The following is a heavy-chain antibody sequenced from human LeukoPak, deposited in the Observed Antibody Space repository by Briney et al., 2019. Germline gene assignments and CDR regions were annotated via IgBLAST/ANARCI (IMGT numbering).Heavy chain of an antibody. D-gene: IGHD3-9*01. Sequence: PGGSLRLSCAASGFTFSSYGMHWVRQAPGKGLEWVAFIRYDGSNKYYADTVKGRFTISRDNSKNTLYLQMNSLRAEDTAVYYCAILPDIRTSNYDILTGYYHYYYYMDVWGKGTTVTISS. J-gene: IGHJ6*03. CDR2: IRYDGSNK. CDR3: AILPDIRTSNYDILTGYYHYYYYMDV. V-gene: IGHV3-30*02. CDR1: GFTFSSYG.